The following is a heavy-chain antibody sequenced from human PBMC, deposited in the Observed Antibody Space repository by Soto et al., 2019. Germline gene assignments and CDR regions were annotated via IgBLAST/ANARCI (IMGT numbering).Heavy chain of an antibody. Sequence: QVQLQQWGAGLLKPSETLSLTCAVYGGSFSGYYWSWIRQPPGKGLEGIGEINHSGSTNYNPSLKRRVTISVDTSKNQFSLKLSSVTAADTAVYYCARDHIVVVTAIRSAYYYYYGMDVWGQGTTVTVSS. V-gene: IGHV4-34*01. CDR1: GGSFSGYY. CDR2: INHSGST. CDR3: ARDHIVVVTAIRSAYYYYYGMDV. J-gene: IGHJ6*02. D-gene: IGHD2-21*02.